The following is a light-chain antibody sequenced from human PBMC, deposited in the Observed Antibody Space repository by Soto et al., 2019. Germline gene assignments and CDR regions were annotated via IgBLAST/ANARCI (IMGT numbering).Light chain of an antibody. CDR2: AAS. Sequence: EIVMTKSPATLSVSPGERVTLSCRASQSVTRNLAWYQHTPGQSPRLLISAASSVATGLPSRFSGSGSGTAFTLTISSLQSEDAAAYYCQQYYRSPFTFGRGTKVEIK. J-gene: IGKJ4*01. CDR1: QSVTRN. V-gene: IGKV3-15*01. CDR3: QQYYRSPFT.